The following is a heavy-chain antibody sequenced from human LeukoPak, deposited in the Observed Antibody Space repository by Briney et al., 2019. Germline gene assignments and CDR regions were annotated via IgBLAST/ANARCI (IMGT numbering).Heavy chain of an antibody. D-gene: IGHD3-22*01. J-gene: IGHJ4*02. CDR3: ARPRVERYYDRSGSFDY. V-gene: IGHV1-69*13. CDR1: GGTFSSYA. CDR2: IIPIFGTA. Sequence: SVKVSCKASGGTFSSYAISWVRQAPGQGLEWMGGIIPIFGTANYAQKFQGRVTITADESTSTAYMELSSLRSEDTAVYYCARPRVERYYDRSGSFDYWGQGTLVTVSS.